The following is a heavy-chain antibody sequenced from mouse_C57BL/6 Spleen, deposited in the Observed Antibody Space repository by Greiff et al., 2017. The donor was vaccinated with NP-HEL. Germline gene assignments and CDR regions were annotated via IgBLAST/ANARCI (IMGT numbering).Heavy chain of an antibody. CDR1: GYTFTDYY. J-gene: IGHJ1*03. CDR3: ARSRRYWYSDV. V-gene: IGHV1-26*01. CDR2: INPNNGGT. Sequence: VQLQQSGPELVKPGASVKISCKASGYTFTDYYMNWVKQSHGKSLEWIGDINPNNGGTSYNQKFKGKATLTVDKSSSTAYMELRSLTSEDSAVYYCARSRRYWYSDVWGTGTTVTVSS.